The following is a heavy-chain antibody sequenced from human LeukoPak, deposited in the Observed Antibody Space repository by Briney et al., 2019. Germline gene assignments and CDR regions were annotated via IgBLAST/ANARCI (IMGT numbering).Heavy chain of an antibody. V-gene: IGHV1-2*02. CDR1: GYTFTGYY. CDR3: ARRKGENCYYYYGMDV. CDR2: INPNSGGT. D-gene: IGHD5-24*01. J-gene: IGHJ6*02. Sequence: ASVKVSCKASGYTFTGYYMHWVRQAPGQGLEWMGWINPNSGGTNYAQKFQGRVTMTRDTSISTAYMELSRLRSDDTAVYYCARRKGENCYYYYGMDVWGQGTTVTVSS.